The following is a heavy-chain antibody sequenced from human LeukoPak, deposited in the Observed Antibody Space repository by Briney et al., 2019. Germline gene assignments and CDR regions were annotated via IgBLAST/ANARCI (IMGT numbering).Heavy chain of an antibody. J-gene: IGHJ4*02. V-gene: IGHV3-48*01. CDR3: ARSPFLRGWYGVGGY. CDR1: GFTFSSYS. CDR2: ISSSSSTI. Sequence: QAGGSLRLSCAASGFTFSSYSMNWVRQAPGKGLEWVSYISSSSSTIYYADSVKGRFTISRDNAKNSLYLQMNSLRAEDTAVYYCARSPFLRGWYGVGGYWGQGTLVTVSS. D-gene: IGHD6-19*01.